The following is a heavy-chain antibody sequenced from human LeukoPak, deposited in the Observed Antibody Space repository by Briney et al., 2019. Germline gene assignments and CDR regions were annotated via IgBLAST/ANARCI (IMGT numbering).Heavy chain of an antibody. J-gene: IGHJ4*02. CDR1: GFTFRNYA. D-gene: IGHD2/OR15-2a*01. V-gene: IGHV3-30-3*01. Sequence: GGSLRLSCAVSGFTFRNYAIHWARQAPGKGLEWVAFISYDGAVTYYADSVKGRFTISRDNSKSTLYLHMNSLRAEDTAVYYCARDLSEKYSSDYWGQGTLVTVSS. CDR2: ISYDGAVT. CDR3: ARDLSEKYSSDY.